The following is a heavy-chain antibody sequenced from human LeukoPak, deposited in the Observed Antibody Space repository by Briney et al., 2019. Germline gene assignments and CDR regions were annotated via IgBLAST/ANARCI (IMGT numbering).Heavy chain of an antibody. Sequence: ASVKVSCKVSGYTXTELSMHGVRQAPGKGLEWMGGFDPEDGETIYAQKFQGRVTMTEDTSTDTAYMELSSLRSEDTAVYYCATDRPDYYGSAGAFDIWGQGTMVTVSS. CDR1: GYTXTELS. D-gene: IGHD3-10*01. V-gene: IGHV1-24*01. CDR3: ATDRPDYYGSAGAFDI. CDR2: FDPEDGET. J-gene: IGHJ3*02.